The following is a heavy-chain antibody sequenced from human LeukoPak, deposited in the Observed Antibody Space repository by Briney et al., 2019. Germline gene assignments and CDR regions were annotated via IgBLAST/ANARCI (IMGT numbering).Heavy chain of an antibody. Sequence: SETLSLTCAVSGGSISSSYWTWIRQPPGKGLEWIGNVYYSGDTNYNPSLTGRVTISVDTSRRQFSLKLISVTAADTAVYYCATSPIFGVVDNWGQGSLVTVSS. J-gene: IGHJ1*01. CDR1: GGSISSSY. D-gene: IGHD3-3*01. CDR3: ATSPIFGVVDN. CDR2: VYYSGDT. V-gene: IGHV4-59*08.